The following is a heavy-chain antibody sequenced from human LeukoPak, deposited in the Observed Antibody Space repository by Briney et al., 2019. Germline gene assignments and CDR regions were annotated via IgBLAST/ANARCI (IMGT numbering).Heavy chain of an antibody. CDR1: GGSISGYY. CDR3: ARAGELLATPFDY. J-gene: IGHJ4*02. CDR2: IYYSGST. D-gene: IGHD3-10*01. Sequence: PSETLSLTCTVSGGSISGYYWSWIRQPPGKGLEWIGYIYYSGSTNYNPSLKSRVTISVDTSKNQFSLKLSSVTAADTAVYYCARAGELLATPFDYWGQGTLVTVSS. V-gene: IGHV4-59*01.